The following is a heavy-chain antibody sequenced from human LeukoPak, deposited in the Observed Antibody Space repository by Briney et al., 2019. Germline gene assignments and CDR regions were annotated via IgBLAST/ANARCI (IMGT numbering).Heavy chain of an antibody. J-gene: IGHJ4*02. CDR3: ARNYLGGSSSNEIDY. V-gene: IGHV1-2*02. CDR1: GYTFTGYY. D-gene: IGHD3-10*01. CDR2: INPNSGGT. Sequence: GASVKVSCKASGYTFTGYYMHWVRQAPGQGLEWMGWINPNSGGTSYAQKFQGRVTMTRDTSISTAYMELSRLRSDDTAVYYCARNYLGGSSSNEIDYWGQGTLVAVSS.